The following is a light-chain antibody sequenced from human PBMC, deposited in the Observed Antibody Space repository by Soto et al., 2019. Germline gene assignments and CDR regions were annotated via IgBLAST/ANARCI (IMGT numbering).Light chain of an antibody. Sequence: QSALTQPASVSGSPVQSITISCTGTSSDVGSYNLVSWYQQHPGKAPKLMIYEGSKRPSGVSNRFSGSKSGNTASLTISGLQAEDEADYYCCSYAGSSTLVFGGGTKVTVL. CDR2: EGS. CDR3: CSYAGSSTLV. V-gene: IGLV2-23*01. J-gene: IGLJ2*01. CDR1: SSDVGSYNL.